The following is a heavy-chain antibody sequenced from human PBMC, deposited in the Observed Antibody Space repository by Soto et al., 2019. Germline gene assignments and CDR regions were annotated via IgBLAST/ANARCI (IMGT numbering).Heavy chain of an antibody. Sequence: QVQLQQWGAGLLKPSETLSLTCAVYGGSFSGYYWSWIRQPPGKGLEWIGEINHSGSTNYNPSLKSRVTISVDTSKNQFSLKLSSVTAADTAVYYCARGFYRRGVDYWDQGTLVTVSS. CDR2: INHSGST. CDR1: GGSFSGYY. V-gene: IGHV4-34*01. D-gene: IGHD3-16*02. CDR3: ARGFYRRGVDY. J-gene: IGHJ4*02.